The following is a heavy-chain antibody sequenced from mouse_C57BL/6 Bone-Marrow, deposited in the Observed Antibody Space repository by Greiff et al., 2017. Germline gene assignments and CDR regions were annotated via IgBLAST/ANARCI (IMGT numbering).Heavy chain of an antibody. J-gene: IGHJ4*01. D-gene: IGHD2-10*01. V-gene: IGHV5-17*01. Sequence: EVKLMESGGGLVKPGGSLKLSCAASGFTFSDYGMHWVRQAPEKGLEWVAYISSGSSTIYYADTVKGRFTISRDNAKNTLFLQMTSLRSEDTAMYYCARSSLLNMDYWGQGTSVTVSS. CDR3: ARSSLLNMDY. CDR2: ISSGSSTI. CDR1: GFTFSDYG.